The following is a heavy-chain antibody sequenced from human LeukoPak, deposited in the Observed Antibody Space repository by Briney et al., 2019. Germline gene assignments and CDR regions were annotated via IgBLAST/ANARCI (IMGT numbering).Heavy chain of an antibody. J-gene: IGHJ3*02. V-gene: IGHV3-53*01. CDR1: GVTVSSNY. CDR2: IYSGGST. CDR3: ARGGSYLSAFDI. Sequence: GSLILSCAASGVTVSSNYMSWVRQAPGKGLKGVSIIYSGGSTFYADSVKGRFTISRDNSKNTLYLQMNSLRAEDTAVYYCARGGSYLSAFDIWGQGTMVIVSS. D-gene: IGHD1-26*01.